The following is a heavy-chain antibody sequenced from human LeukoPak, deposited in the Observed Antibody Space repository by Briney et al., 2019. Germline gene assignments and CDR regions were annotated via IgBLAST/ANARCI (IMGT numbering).Heavy chain of an antibody. J-gene: IGHJ4*02. V-gene: IGHV4-34*01. D-gene: IGHD4-23*01. CDR2: INHSGST. CDR1: GGSFSGYY. CDR3: ARGDYYGGSYYFDY. Sequence: PSETLSLTCAVYGGSFSGYYGSWIRQPPGKGLEWIGEINHSGSTNYNPSLKSRVTISVDTSKNQFSLKLSSVTAADTAVYYCARGDYYGGSYYFDYWGQGTLVTVSS.